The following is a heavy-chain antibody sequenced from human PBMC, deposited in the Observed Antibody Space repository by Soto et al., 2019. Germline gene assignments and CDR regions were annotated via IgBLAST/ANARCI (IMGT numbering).Heavy chain of an antibody. Sequence: SCPTLVNPTRTLTLTYTFSGFSLSTRAVGVGWIRQPPGKALEWLALIYWNDDKRYSPSLKNRLTITKDTSKNHVVLTMTNMDPVDTATYYCAHRHELGSFDIWGQGTKVTVSS. V-gene: IGHV2-5*01. CDR1: GFSLSTRAVG. D-gene: IGHD1-26*01. J-gene: IGHJ3*02. CDR2: IYWNDDK. CDR3: AHRHELGSFDI.